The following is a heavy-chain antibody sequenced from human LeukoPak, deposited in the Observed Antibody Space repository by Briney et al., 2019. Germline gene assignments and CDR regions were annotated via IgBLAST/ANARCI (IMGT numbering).Heavy chain of an antibody. Sequence: SETLSLTCTVSGGSISDFYWSWIRQPPGKGLEWIGYIYYGGNTNYNPSLTSRVTISVDKSKNQLSLRLNSVTAADTAAYYCARATSGYYYLFDYWGQGILVTVSS. D-gene: IGHD3-22*01. J-gene: IGHJ4*02. CDR1: GGSISDFY. CDR3: ARATSGYYYLFDY. CDR2: IYYGGNT. V-gene: IGHV4-59*01.